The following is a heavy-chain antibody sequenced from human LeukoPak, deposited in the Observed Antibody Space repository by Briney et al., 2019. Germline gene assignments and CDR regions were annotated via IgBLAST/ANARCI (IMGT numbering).Heavy chain of an antibody. J-gene: IGHJ4*02. CDR3: ARDLYGGKGDY. CDR2: INSDGSTT. CDR1: GFTFSSYW. Sequence: GGSLRLSCAASGFTFSSYWMHWVRQAPGKWRVWVSRINSDGSTTNYAECVKGRFTISRDNAKNTLYLQMNSLRAEDTAVYYCARDLYGGKGDYWGQGTLVTVSS. V-gene: IGHV3-74*01. D-gene: IGHD4-23*01.